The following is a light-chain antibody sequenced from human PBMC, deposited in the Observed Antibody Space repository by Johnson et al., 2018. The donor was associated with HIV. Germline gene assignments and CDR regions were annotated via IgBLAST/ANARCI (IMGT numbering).Light chain of an antibody. CDR1: SSNIGNNY. Sequence: SVLTQPPSVSAAPGQKVTISCSGSSSNIGNNYVYWYQQLPGTAPKLLIYDNNKRPSGIPDRFSASKSGTSATLGITGLQTGDEADYYCGTWDSSLSAFYVFGSGTKVTVL. V-gene: IGLV1-51*01. CDR2: DNN. J-gene: IGLJ1*01. CDR3: GTWDSSLSAFYV.